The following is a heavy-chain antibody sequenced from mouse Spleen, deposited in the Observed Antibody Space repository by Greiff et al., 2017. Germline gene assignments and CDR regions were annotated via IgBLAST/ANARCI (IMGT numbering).Heavy chain of an antibody. CDR1: GFSLTSYG. Sequence: QVQLQQSGPGLVQPSQSLSITCTVSGFSLTSYGVHWVRQSPGKGLEWLGVIWRGGSTDYNAACMSRLSITKDNSKSQVFFKMNSLEADDTAIYDCAKGSNHWYFDVWGTGTTVTVSS. J-gene: IGHJ1*03. CDR3: AKGSNHWYFDV. V-gene: IGHV2-5*01. D-gene: IGHD2-5*01. CDR2: IWRGGST.